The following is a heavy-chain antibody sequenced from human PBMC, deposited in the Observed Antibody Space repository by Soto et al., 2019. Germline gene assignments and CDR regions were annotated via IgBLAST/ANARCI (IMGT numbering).Heavy chain of an antibody. CDR1: GDSIASGGYS. CDR3: ARGGNAGSCYSLIHQ. V-gene: IGHV4-30-2*06. Sequence: QFQLQVSGSRLVKPSQTLSLTCAVSGDSIASGGYSWSWVRQSPKKGLEFIGYIWDSGTTHYNPSLKGRLTMSIDTSKNQFSLTLSSVTAADTAVYYCARGGNAGSCYSLIHQWGQGTLVTVSS. J-gene: IGHJ1*01. D-gene: IGHD2-15*01. CDR2: IWDSGTT.